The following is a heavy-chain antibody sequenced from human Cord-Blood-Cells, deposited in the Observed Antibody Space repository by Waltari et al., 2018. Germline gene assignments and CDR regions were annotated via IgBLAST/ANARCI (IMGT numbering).Heavy chain of an antibody. J-gene: IGHJ4*02. Sequence: EVQLVESGGGLVQPGGSLRLSCAASGFTFSSYDMDWVRQATGKGRECVSAIGTAGDTYYPGSVKRRFTISRENAKNSLYLQRNCLRAGDTAVYYCARGSSNDYWGQGTLVTVSS. CDR3: ARGSSNDY. CDR1: GFTFSSYD. CDR2: IGTAGDT. D-gene: IGHD6-19*01. V-gene: IGHV3-13*01.